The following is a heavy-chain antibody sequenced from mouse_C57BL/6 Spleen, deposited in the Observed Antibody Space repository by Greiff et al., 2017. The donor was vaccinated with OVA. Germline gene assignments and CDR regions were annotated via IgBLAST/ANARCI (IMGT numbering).Heavy chain of an antibody. V-gene: IGHV1-54*01. CDR1: GYAFTNYL. Sequence: QVQLQQSGAELVRPGTSVKVSCKASGYAFTNYLIEWVKQRPGQGLEWIGVINPGSGGTNYNEKFKGKATLTADKSSSTAYMQLSSLTSEDSAVYFCARGNYVGAMDYWGQGTSVTVSS. CDR2: INPGSGGT. D-gene: IGHD2-1*01. J-gene: IGHJ4*01. CDR3: ARGNYVGAMDY.